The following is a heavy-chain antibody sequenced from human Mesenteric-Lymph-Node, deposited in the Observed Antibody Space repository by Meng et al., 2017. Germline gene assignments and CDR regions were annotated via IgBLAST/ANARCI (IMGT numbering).Heavy chain of an antibody. D-gene: IGHD6-6*01. CDR2: IYYSGST. CDR3: ARSSSSHLRVDY. CDR1: GGSVSSGSYY. V-gene: IGHV4-61*01. J-gene: IGHJ4*02. Sequence: GSLRLSCTVSGGSVSSGSYYWSWIRQPPGKGLEWIGYIYYSGSTNYNPSLKSRVTISVDTSKNQFSLKLSSVTAADTAVYYCARSSSSHLRVDYWGQGTLVTVSS.